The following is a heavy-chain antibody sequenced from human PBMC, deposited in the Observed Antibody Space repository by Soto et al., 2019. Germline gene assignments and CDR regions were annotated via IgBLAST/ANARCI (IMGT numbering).Heavy chain of an antibody. Sequence: QVQLVQSGAAVKKPGASVQVSCKASGYTFTSYGISWVRQAPGQGLEWMGWISAYNGNTNYAQMLQGTVTMTTDTSTSTAYMELRSLRSDDTAVYFCARVILTEYPKQLLVPGDYWGQGTLVTVSS. CDR1: GYTFTSYG. V-gene: IGHV1-18*04. D-gene: IGHD6-13*01. J-gene: IGHJ4*02. CDR2: ISAYNGNT. CDR3: ARVILTEYPKQLLVPGDY.